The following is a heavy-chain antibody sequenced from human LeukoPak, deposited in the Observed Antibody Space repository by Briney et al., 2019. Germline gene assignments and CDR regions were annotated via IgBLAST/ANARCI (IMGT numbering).Heavy chain of an antibody. CDR2: ISSSGSTI. CDR3: ANHGGDWYFDY. CDR1: GFTFSSYE. V-gene: IGHV3-48*03. D-gene: IGHD2-21*02. J-gene: IGHJ4*02. Sequence: GGSLRLSCAASGFTFSSYEMNWVRQAPGKGLEWVSYISSSGSTIYYADSVKGRFTISRDNAKNSLYLQMNSLRAEDTAVYYCANHGGDWYFDYWGQGTLVTVSS.